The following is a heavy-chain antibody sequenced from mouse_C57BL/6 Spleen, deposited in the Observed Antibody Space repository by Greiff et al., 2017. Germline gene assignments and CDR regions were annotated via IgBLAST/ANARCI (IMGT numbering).Heavy chain of an antibody. V-gene: IGHV1-54*01. Sequence: VQLQQSGAELVRPGTSVKVSCKASGYAFTNYLIEWVKQRPGQGLEWIGVINPGSGGTNYNEKFKGKATLTAYKYSSTAYMQLNSLTAEDSAVYFCACSSRGYFGSYYFAMDYWGQGTSVTVSS. CDR2: INPGSGGT. D-gene: IGHD1-1*01. J-gene: IGHJ4*01. CDR3: ACSSRGYFGSYYFAMDY. CDR1: GYAFTNYL.